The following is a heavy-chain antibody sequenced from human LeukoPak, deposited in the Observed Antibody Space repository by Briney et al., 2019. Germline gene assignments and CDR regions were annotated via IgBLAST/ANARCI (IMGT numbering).Heavy chain of an antibody. CDR2: SSGNGDS. V-gene: IGHV3-23*01. D-gene: IGHD1-26*01. J-gene: IGHJ4*02. CDR1: GFAFNSYV. CDR3: AKGSPIYVGVVFFDF. Sequence: GGSRRLSCTASGFAFNSYVITWVRQAPRKGLEWVSSSSGNGDSYYADSVKGRFTVSRDNSKNTLYLQMNSLRAEDTAFYFCAKGSPIYVGVVFFDFWGQGTLLTVSS.